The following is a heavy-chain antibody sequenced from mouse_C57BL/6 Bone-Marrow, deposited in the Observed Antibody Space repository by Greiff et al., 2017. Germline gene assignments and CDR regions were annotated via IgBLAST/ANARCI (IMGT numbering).Heavy chain of an antibody. D-gene: IGHD1-1*01. CDR3: ARGVITTVVPHWYFDV. J-gene: IGHJ1*03. CDR1: GYAFSSSW. Sequence: VKLVESGPELVKPGASVKISCKASGYAFSSSWMNWVKQRPGKGLEWIGRIYPGDGDTNYNGKFKGKATLTADKSSSTAYMQLSSLTSEDSAVYFCARGVITTVVPHWYFDVWGTGTTVTVSS. V-gene: IGHV1-82*01. CDR2: IYPGDGDT.